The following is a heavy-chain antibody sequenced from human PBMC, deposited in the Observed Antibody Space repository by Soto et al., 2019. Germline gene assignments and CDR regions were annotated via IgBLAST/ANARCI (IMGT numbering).Heavy chain of an antibody. D-gene: IGHD3-10*01. V-gene: IGHV1-58*01. J-gene: IGHJ6*02. CDR3: AADPSGSYYVYYYYYGMDV. CDR1: GFTFTSSA. Sequence: SVKVSCKASGFTFTSSAVQWVRQARGQRLEWIGWIVVGSVNTNYAQKFQERVTITRDMSTSTAYMEVSSLRSEDTAVYYCAADPSGSYYVYYYYYGMDVWGQGTTVTVSS. CDR2: IVVGSVNT.